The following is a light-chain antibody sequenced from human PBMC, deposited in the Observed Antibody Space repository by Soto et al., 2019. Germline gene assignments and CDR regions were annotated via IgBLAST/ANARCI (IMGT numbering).Light chain of an antibody. J-gene: IGKJ2*01. CDR3: QESHTSGT. CDR1: QSINKY. Sequence: DIQMTQSLSSLSASVGDRVTITCRASQSINKYLNWYQQKPGKAPKLLIYAASDLQSGVPSRFSGSGSGTDFTLTISSLLPEDFAIYFCQESHTSGTFGQGTKVDIK. CDR2: AAS. V-gene: IGKV1-39*01.